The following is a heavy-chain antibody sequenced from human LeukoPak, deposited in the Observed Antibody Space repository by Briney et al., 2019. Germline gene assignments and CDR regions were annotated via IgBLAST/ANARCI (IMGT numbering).Heavy chain of an antibody. CDR3: ARDRKLLWYFDL. CDR2: IKTDGSRT. V-gene: IGHV3-74*01. J-gene: IGHJ2*01. CDR1: GFTFSSHW. D-gene: IGHD2-21*02. Sequence: GGSLRLSCAASGFTFSSHWMHWVSRAPGKGLVWVSRIKTDGSRTTYADSVKGRFTISRDNAKNTLYLQMNSLRVEDTAVYYCARDRKLLWYFDLWGRGTLVTVSS.